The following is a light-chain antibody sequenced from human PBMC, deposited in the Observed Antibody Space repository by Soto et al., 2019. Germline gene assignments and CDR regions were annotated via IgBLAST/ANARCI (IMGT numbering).Light chain of an antibody. CDR2: EVS. Sequence: QSVLTQPASVSGSPGQSITISCTGTSSDVGGYNYVSWYQQHPGKAPKLMIYEVSNRPSRVSNRFSGSKSGITASLTISGLQAEDEADYYCSSYTRSSTSYVFGTGTKVTVL. V-gene: IGLV2-14*01. J-gene: IGLJ1*01. CDR1: SSDVGGYNY. CDR3: SSYTRSSTSYV.